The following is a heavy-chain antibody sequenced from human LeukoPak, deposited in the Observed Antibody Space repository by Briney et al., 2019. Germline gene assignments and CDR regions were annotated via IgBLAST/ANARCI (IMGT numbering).Heavy chain of an antibody. D-gene: IGHD5-18*01. CDR2: IYHSGST. V-gene: IGHV4-38-2*02. CDR3: ARDGNTAMVR. Sequence: PSETLSLTCTVPGYSISSGYYWGWIRQPPGKGLEWIGSIYHSGSTYYNPSLKSRVTISVDTSKNQFSLKLSSVTAADTAVYYCARDGNTAMVRWGQGTLVTVSS. J-gene: IGHJ4*02. CDR1: GYSISSGYY.